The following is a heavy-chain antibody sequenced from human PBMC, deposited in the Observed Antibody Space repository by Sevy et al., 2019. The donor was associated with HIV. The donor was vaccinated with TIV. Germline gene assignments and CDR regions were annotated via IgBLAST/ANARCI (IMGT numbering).Heavy chain of an antibody. D-gene: IGHD6-6*01. CDR1: GFTFSSYA. Sequence: GGSLRLSCSASGFTFSSYAMHWVRQAPGKGLEYVSAISSNGDSTYYADSVKGRFTISRDNSKNTLYLQMSSLRAEDTAVYYCVKGSSSSFFDFWFDPWGQGTLVTVSS. V-gene: IGHV3-64D*06. J-gene: IGHJ5*02. CDR2: ISSNGDST. CDR3: VKGSSSSFFDFWFDP.